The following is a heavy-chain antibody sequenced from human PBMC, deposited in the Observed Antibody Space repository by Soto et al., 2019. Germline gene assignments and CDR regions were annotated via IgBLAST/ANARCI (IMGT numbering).Heavy chain of an antibody. D-gene: IGHD3-3*01. CDR2: IIPISGIA. J-gene: IGHJ6*02. CDR1: GGTFSIYA. Sequence: QVQLVQSGAEVKKPGSSVKVSCKASGGTFSIYALSWVRQAPGQGLEWMGGIIPISGIANYAQKFQGRVTITADESTSTVYMEMSSLRSEDTAVYYWARQECSDQYYYGMDVWGQGTTVTVSS. V-gene: IGHV1-69*01. CDR3: ARQECSDQYYYGMDV.